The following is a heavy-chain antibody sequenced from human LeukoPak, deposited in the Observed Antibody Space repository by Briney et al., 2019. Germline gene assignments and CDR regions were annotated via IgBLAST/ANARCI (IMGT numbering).Heavy chain of an antibody. D-gene: IGHD3-9*01. CDR3: ARSYYDILTGTYYYYYMDV. J-gene: IGHJ6*03. V-gene: IGHV1-2*02. CDR2: INPNSGGT. Sequence: ASVKVSCKASGYTFTGYYMHWVRQAPGQGLEWMGWINPNSGGTNYAQKFQGRATMTRDTSISTAYMELSRLRSDDTAVYYCARSYYDILTGTYYYYYMDVWGKGTTVTISS. CDR1: GYTFTGYY.